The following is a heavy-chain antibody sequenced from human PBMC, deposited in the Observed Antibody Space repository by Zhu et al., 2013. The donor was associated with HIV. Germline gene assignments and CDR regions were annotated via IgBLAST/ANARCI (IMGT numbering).Heavy chain of an antibody. CDR2: INPNSGVT. V-gene: IGHV1-2*02. CDR1: GYTFTDYY. Sequence: QVQLVQSGADVKKPGASVKVSCKASGYTFTDYYMHWVRQAPGQGLEWVGWINPNSGVTNYAQKFQGRVTMTRDTSISTAYLELSRLRSDDTAVYFCARDHQSSVFRGVKFDYWGQGTLVAVSS. CDR3: ARDHQSSVFRGVKFDY. J-gene: IGHJ4*02. D-gene: IGHD3-10*01.